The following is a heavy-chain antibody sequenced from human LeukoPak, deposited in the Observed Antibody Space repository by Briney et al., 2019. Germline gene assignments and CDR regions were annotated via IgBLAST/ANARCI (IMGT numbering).Heavy chain of an antibody. D-gene: IGHD1-7*01. J-gene: IGHJ4*02. Sequence: GGSLRLSCAASGFTFSSYAMSWVRQAPGKGLGWVSAISGSGGSTYYADSVKGRFTISRDNSKNTLYLQMNSLRAEDTAVYYCAKDYRNYGGVFDYWGQGTLVTVSS. CDR2: ISGSGGST. CDR1: GFTFSSYA. CDR3: AKDYRNYGGVFDY. V-gene: IGHV3-23*01.